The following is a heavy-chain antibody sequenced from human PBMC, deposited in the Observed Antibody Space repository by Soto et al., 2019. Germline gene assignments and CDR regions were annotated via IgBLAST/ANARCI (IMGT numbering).Heavy chain of an antibody. J-gene: IGHJ4*02. D-gene: IGHD2-15*01. Sequence: GGSLRLSCAASGFTFSSYSMNWVRQAPGKGLEWVSSISSSSSYIYYADSVKGRFTISRDNARNTLYLQMNSLRVEDTAVYYCARIAATDYWGQGTLVTVSS. CDR2: ISSSSSYI. V-gene: IGHV3-21*06. CDR1: GFTFSSYS. CDR3: ARIAATDY.